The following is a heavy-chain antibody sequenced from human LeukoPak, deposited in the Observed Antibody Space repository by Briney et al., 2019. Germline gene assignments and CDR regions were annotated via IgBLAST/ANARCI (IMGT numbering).Heavy chain of an antibody. CDR1: GFTFSSYS. D-gene: IGHD4-17*01. J-gene: IGHJ6*02. CDR3: ARDLTVTSGGYYYYYGMDV. Sequence: GGSLRLSCAASGFTFSSYSMNWVRQAPGKGLEWVSSISSSSSYIYYADSVNGRFTISRDNAKNSLYLQMNSLRVEDTAVYYCARDLTVTSGGYYYYYGMDVWGQGTTVTVSS. CDR2: ISSSSSYI. V-gene: IGHV3-21*01.